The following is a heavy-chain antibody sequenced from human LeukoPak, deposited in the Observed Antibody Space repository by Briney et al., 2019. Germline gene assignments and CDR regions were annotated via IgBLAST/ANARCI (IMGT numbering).Heavy chain of an antibody. J-gene: IGHJ3*02. CDR2: ISAYNGNT. CDR1: GYTFTNFG. D-gene: IGHD6-19*01. Sequence: GASVKLSCKASGYTFTNFGISWVRQAPGKGLEWMGCISAYNGNTNYAQTVQDRVTMTTDTSTSTAYMELRSFRSDDTAVYYCARAGGWAREDYKADAFDIWGQGTMVTVSA. V-gene: IGHV1-18*01. CDR3: ARAGGWAREDYKADAFDI.